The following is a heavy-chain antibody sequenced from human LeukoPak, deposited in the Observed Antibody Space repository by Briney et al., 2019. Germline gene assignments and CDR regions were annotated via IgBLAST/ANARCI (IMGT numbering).Heavy chain of an antibody. V-gene: IGHV1-24*01. J-gene: IGHJ6*02. D-gene: IGHD3-3*01. CDR2: FDPEDGET. CDR3: ATPDYGFWSGLRRYYYYGMDV. Sequence: GASVKVSCKVSGYTLTELSMHWVRQAPGKGLEWMGGFDPEDGETIYAQKFQGRVTMTEDTSTDTAYMELSSLRSEDTAVYYCATPDYGFWSGLRRYYYYGMDVWGQGTTVTVSS. CDR1: GYTLTELS.